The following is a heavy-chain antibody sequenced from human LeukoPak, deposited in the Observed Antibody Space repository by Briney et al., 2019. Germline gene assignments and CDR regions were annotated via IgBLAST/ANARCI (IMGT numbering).Heavy chain of an antibody. CDR1: GFTFSSYW. J-gene: IGHJ6*03. V-gene: IGHV3-7*01. D-gene: IGHD4-11*01. CDR3: ARDWEYSKPTYYYYMDV. Sequence: GGSLRLSCAASGFTFSSYWMSWVRQAPGKGLEWVANIKQDGSEKYYVDSVKGRFTISRDNAKNSLYLQMNSLRAEDTAVYYCARDWEYSKPTYYYYMDVWGKGTTVTVSS. CDR2: IKQDGSEK.